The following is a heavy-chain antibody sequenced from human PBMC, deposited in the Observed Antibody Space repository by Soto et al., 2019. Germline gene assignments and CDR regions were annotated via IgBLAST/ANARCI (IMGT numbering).Heavy chain of an antibody. J-gene: IGHJ4*02. V-gene: IGHV1-18*04. D-gene: IGHD3-3*01. CDR3: ARGHFDFWSGYPIEY. Sequence: EASVKVSCKASGYTFSNYGIYWLRQAPGQGLEWLGWVSTYNGDTNYAQKFHDRVTMTTHTSTNTASMELRSLKSDDTAVYYCARGHFDFWSGYPIEYWGQGTSVTVSS. CDR1: GYTFSNYG. CDR2: VSTYNGDT.